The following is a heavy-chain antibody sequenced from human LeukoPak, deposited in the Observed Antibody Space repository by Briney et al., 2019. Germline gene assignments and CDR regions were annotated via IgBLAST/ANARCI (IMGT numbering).Heavy chain of an antibody. CDR3: AREMGAATTYFDY. CDR1: GFTFSDYY. CDR2: LYSGGKT. V-gene: IGHV3-53*01. J-gene: IGHJ4*02. Sequence: PGGSLRLSCAASGFTFSDYYMSWIRQAPGKGLEWVSVLYSGGKTYYADSAKGRFTISRDSSTNTLYLQMESLRTEDTAVYYCAREMGAATTYFDYWGQGTLVIVSS. D-gene: IGHD1-1*01.